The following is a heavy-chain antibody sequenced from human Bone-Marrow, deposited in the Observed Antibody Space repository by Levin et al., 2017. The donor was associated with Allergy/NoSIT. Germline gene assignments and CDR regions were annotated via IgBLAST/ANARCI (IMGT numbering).Heavy chain of an antibody. Sequence: PGGSLRLSCAASGFTFSNTWMSWVRQAPGKGLEWVGRIKSKTDGGTADYAAPVKGRFTISRDDSKKTLYLQMNSLKTEDTAFYYCGDARLDYWGRGTLVTVSS. CDR3: GDARLDY. V-gene: IGHV3-15*01. CDR1: GFTFSNTW. D-gene: IGHD2-8*01. J-gene: IGHJ4*02. CDR2: IKSKTDGGTA.